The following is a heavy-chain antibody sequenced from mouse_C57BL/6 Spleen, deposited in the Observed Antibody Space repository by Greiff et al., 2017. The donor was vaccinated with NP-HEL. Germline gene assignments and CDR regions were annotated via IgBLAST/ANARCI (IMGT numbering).Heavy chain of an antibody. Sequence: EVKVVESGGGLVQPGGSLKLSCAASGFTFSDYYMYWVRQTPEKRLEWVAYISNGGGSTYYPDTVKGRFTISRDNAKNTLYLQMSRLKSEDTAMYYCARRGIYDGSYYFDYWGQGTTLTVSS. CDR1: GFTFSDYY. J-gene: IGHJ2*01. CDR3: ARRGIYDGSYYFDY. CDR2: ISNGGGST. D-gene: IGHD2-3*01. V-gene: IGHV5-12*01.